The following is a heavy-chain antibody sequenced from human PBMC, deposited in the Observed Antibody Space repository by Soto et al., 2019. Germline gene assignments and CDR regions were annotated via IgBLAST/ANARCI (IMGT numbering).Heavy chain of an antibody. J-gene: IGHJ3*02. CDR3: ARHKGFNAFDI. V-gene: IGHV4-39*01. D-gene: IGHD3-10*01. Sequence: PXETLSLTCTVSGGSISSSNYYWGWIRQPPGKGLECIGSVYYSGTTYYNSSLKSRVTISVDTSKKQFSLKLSSVTAADTAVYYCARHKGFNAFDIWGHGTMATVSS. CDR1: GGSISSSNYY. CDR2: VYYSGTT.